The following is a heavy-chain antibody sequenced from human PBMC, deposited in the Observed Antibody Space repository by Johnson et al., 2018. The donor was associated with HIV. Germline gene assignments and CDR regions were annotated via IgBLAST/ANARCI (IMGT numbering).Heavy chain of an antibody. CDR3: ARGRGYGAERGALDN. Sequence: QVQLVESGGGVVQPGRSLRVSCAASGFTFSSYAMHWVRQAPGKGLEWVAVIAYDGSNKYYADSVKGRFTISRDNSKNTLYLQMNSLRAEDTAWYYCARGRGYGAERGALDNWGQGTMVTVSA. CDR2: IAYDGSNK. V-gene: IGHV3-30*04. CDR1: GFTFSSYA. D-gene: IGHD4-17*01. J-gene: IGHJ3*02.